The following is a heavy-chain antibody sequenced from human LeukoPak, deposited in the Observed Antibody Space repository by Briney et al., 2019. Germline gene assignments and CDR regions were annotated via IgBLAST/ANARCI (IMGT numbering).Heavy chain of an antibody. Sequence: SETLSLTCTVSGGSISGYVWSWIRQPAGKGLEWIGRIYSSGTSNYNPSLKSRVTMSVDTSKNQFSLKVTSVTAADTAVYYCARAGDFARNQRTYYMDVWGKGTTITASS. CDR3: ARAGDFARNQRTYYMDV. J-gene: IGHJ6*03. D-gene: IGHD3-16*01. CDR1: GGSISGYV. CDR2: IYSSGTS. V-gene: IGHV4-4*07.